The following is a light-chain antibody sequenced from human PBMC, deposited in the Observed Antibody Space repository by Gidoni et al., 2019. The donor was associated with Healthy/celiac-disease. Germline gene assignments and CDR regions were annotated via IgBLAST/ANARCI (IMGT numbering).Light chain of an antibody. J-gene: IGLJ1*01. CDR3: QAWDSSTGGV. CDR1: KLGDKY. Sequence: SYELTQPPSAFVSPGQTASITCSGDKLGDKYACWYQQKPGQSPVLVIYQDIKRPSGIPERFSGSNSGNTATLTISGTQAMDEADYYCQAWDSSTGGVFGTGTKVTVL. CDR2: QDI. V-gene: IGLV3-1*01.